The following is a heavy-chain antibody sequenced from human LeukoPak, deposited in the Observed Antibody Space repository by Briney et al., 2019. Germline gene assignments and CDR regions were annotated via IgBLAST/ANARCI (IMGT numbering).Heavy chain of an antibody. Sequence: SETLSLTCTVSGGSISSSSYYWGWIRQPPGKGLEWIGSIYCSGSTYYNPSLKSRVTISVDTSKNQFSLKLSSVTAADTAVYYCARHDILTGYYTFDYWGQGTLVTVSS. CDR3: ARHDILTGYYTFDY. CDR1: GGSISSSSYY. D-gene: IGHD3-9*01. V-gene: IGHV4-39*01. J-gene: IGHJ4*02. CDR2: IYCSGST.